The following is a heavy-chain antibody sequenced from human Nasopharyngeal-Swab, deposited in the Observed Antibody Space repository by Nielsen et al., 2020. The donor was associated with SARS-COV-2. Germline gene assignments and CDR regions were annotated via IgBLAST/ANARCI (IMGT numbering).Heavy chain of an antibody. Sequence: WIRQPPGKGPEWIGYIYYSGSTNYNPSLKSRVTISVDTSKNQFSLKLSSVTAADTAVYYCARTSSYYYDSSGYYDYWGQGTLVTVSS. CDR3: ARTSSYYYDSSGYYDY. J-gene: IGHJ4*02. CDR2: IYYSGST. V-gene: IGHV4-59*01. D-gene: IGHD3-22*01.